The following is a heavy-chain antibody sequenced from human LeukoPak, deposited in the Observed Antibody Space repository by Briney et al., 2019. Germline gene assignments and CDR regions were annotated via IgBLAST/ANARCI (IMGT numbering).Heavy chain of an antibody. CDR2: ISGNGGST. D-gene: IGHD6-19*01. CDR3: VKSYSSGWYFFDY. V-gene: IGHV3-64D*09. CDR1: GFTFSSYA. Sequence: PGGSLRLSCSASGFTFSSYAMHWVRQAPGKGLEYVSTISGNGGSTFYADSVKGRFTISRDNSKNTLYLQVSSLRPEDTAVYYCVKSYSSGWYFFDYWGQGTLVTVSS. J-gene: IGHJ4*02.